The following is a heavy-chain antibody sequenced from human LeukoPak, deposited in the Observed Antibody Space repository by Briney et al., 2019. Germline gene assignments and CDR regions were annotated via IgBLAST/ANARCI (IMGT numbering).Heavy chain of an antibody. CDR2: IYYSGGT. CDR1: GGSISSSSYY. Sequence: SETLSLTCTVSGGSISSSSYYWGWIRQPPGKGLEWIGTIYYSGGTSYYPSLKSRVTTSVDTSKNQFSLKLSSVTAADTAVYYCATQAAGGPLDHWGQGTLVTVSS. J-gene: IGHJ4*02. D-gene: IGHD2-15*01. CDR3: ATQAAGGPLDH. V-gene: IGHV4-39*01.